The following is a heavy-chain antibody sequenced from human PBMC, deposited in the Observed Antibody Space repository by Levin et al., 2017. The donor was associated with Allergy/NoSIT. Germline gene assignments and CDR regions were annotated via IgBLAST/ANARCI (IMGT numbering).Heavy chain of an antibody. D-gene: IGHD3-3*01. CDR1: GGSISSYY. CDR3: ARSGSFDFWSANTDY. J-gene: IGHJ4*02. CDR2: IYDSGST. Sequence: SETLSLTCTVSGGSISSYYWSWIRQPPGKGLEWIGYIYDSGSTNYNPSLQSRVTISVDTSKNQFSLKVRSVTAADTAVYYCARSGSFDFWSANTDYWGQGTRVTVSS. V-gene: IGHV4-59*01.